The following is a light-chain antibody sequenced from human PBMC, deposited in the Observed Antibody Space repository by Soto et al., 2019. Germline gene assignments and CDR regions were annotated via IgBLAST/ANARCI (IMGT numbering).Light chain of an antibody. V-gene: IGLV1-44*01. CDR1: SSNIGAGFD. CDR2: SNN. J-gene: IGLJ3*02. CDR3: AAWDDSLNWV. Sequence: QSVLTQPPSVSGAPGQRVTISCTGSSSNIGAGFDVHWYQQLPTTAPKLLIYSNNQRPSGVPDRFSGSKSGTSASLAISGLQSEDEADYYCAAWDDSLNWVFGGGTKLTVL.